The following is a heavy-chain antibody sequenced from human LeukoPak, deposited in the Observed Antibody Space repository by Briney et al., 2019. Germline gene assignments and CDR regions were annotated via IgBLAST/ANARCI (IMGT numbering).Heavy chain of an antibody. CDR1: GYTFTGYY. D-gene: IGHD1-26*01. CDR2: INPNSGGT. V-gene: IGHV1-2*02. Sequence: EASVKVSCKASGYTFTGYYMHWVRQAPGQGLEWMGWINPNSGGTNYAQKFQGRVTMTRDTSTSTAYMELRSLRSDDTAVYYCAREGGWELPFDYWGQGTLVTVSS. J-gene: IGHJ4*02. CDR3: AREGGWELPFDY.